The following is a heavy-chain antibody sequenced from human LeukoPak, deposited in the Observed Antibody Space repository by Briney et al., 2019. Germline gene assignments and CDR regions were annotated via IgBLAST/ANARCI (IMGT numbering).Heavy chain of an antibody. Sequence: GGSLRLSCAASGFTFSSYAMSLVRQAPGKGLEWVSAISGSGGSTYYADSVKGRFTISRDNSKNTLYLQMNSLRAEDTAVYYCAKDIMTTVSDYYYYGMDVWGQGTTVTVSS. V-gene: IGHV3-23*01. J-gene: IGHJ6*02. D-gene: IGHD4-4*01. CDR1: GFTFSSYA. CDR2: ISGSGGST. CDR3: AKDIMTTVSDYYYYGMDV.